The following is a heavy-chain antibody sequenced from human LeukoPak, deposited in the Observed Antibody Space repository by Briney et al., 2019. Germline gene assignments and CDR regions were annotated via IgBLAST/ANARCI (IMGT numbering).Heavy chain of an antibody. V-gene: IGHV3-48*03. CDR1: GFSFSTYE. J-gene: IGHJ4*02. CDR3: ARGGYYDSSGYYDY. CDR2: ISSSGSTI. D-gene: IGHD3-22*01. Sequence: GGSLRLSCAASGFSFSTYEMNWVRQAPGKGMEWVSYISSSGSTIYYADSVKGRFTISRDNAKNTLYLQMNSLRGEDTAVYYCARGGYYDSSGYYDYWGQGTLVTVSS.